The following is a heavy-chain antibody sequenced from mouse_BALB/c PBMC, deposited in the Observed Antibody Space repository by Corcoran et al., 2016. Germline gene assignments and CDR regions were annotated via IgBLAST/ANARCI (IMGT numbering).Heavy chain of an antibody. Sequence: EVQLQQSGAELVKPGASVKLSCTASGFNIKDTYMHWVKQTPEQGLEWIGRLDPANGNTKYDPKYQGKATITADTSSNTAYLQLSSLTSEDTAVYYCANWDWYFDVWGAGTTVTVSS. CDR3: ANWDWYFDV. CDR2: LDPANGNT. CDR1: GFNIKDTY. J-gene: IGHJ1*01. D-gene: IGHD4-1*01. V-gene: IGHV14-3*02.